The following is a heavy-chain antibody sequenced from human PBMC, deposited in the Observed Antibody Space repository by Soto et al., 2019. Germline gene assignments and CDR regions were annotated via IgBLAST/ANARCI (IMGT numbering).Heavy chain of an antibody. CDR2: IWYDGSNK. V-gene: IGHV3-33*01. J-gene: IGHJ6*02. CDR3: AREEQWLVQFYYGMDV. Sequence: SLMLSCAASGFTFSSYGMHLVGQAPGKGLEWVAVIWYDGSNKYYADSVKGRFTISRDNSKNTLYLQMNSLRAEDTAVYYCAREEQWLVQFYYGMDVWGQGTTVTVSS. D-gene: IGHD6-19*01. CDR1: GFTFSSYG.